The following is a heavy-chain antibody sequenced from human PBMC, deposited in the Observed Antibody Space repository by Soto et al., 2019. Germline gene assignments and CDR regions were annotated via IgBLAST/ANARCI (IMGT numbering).Heavy chain of an antibody. V-gene: IGHV3-15*01. J-gene: IGHJ4*02. CDR1: GFTFSNAW. D-gene: IGHD3-3*01. Sequence: EVQLVESGGGLVKPGGSLRLSCAASGFTFSNAWMSWVRQAPGKGLEWVGRIKSKTDGGTTDYAAPVKGRFTISRDDSKNTLYLQMNSLKTEDTAVYYCTTGFRKRPPLILRFLELLPLWEGYWGQGTLVTVSS. CDR3: TTGFRKRPPLILRFLELLPLWEGY. CDR2: IKSKTDGGTT.